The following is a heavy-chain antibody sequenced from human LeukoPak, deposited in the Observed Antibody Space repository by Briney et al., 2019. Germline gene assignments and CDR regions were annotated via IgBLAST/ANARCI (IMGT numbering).Heavy chain of an antibody. CDR2: INHSGST. D-gene: IGHD6-6*01. J-gene: IGHJ4*02. CDR1: GGSFNDYY. CDR3: ARGSLDIAAPDPDY. V-gene: IGHV4-34*01. Sequence: PSETLSLTCAVYGGSFNDYYLSWIRQPPGKGLEWIGEINHSGSTNYNPSLKSRVTISVDTSKNQFSLKLSSVTAADTAVYYCARGSLDIAAPDPDYWGQGTLVTVSS.